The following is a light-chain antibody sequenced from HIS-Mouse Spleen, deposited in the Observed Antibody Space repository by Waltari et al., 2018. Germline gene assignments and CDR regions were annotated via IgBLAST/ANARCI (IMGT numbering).Light chain of an antibody. Sequence: ETVSTQSPGTLSLFPGGRATLTRRASQSVSSSYLAWYQQKPGQAPRLLIYGASGRATGIPDRFSGSGSGTDFTLAISRLEPEDFAVYYCQQYGSSPPYTFGHGTKLEIK. J-gene: IGKJ2*01. CDR1: QSVSSSY. CDR2: GAS. CDR3: QQYGSSPPYT. V-gene: IGKV3-20*01.